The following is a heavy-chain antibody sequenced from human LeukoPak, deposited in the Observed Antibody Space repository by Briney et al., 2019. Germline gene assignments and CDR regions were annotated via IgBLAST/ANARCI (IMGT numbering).Heavy chain of an antibody. CDR3: ARHSREKSYDSSGYYWPYYYYGMDV. CDR2: IYYSGST. CDR1: GGSIISYY. J-gene: IGHJ6*01. Sequence: SETLSLTCTVSGGSIISYYWSAIRQPPWKGLEWIGYIYYSGSTNYNPSLKSRVTILVQTSKNQFSLKLSSVTDADTDVYYCARHSREKSYDSSGYYWPYYYYGMDVWGQGTTVTVSS. D-gene: IGHD3-22*01. V-gene: IGHV4-59*08.